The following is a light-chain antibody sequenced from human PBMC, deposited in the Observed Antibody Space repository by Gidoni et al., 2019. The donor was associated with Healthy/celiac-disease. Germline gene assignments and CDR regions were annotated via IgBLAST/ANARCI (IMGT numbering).Light chain of an antibody. Sequence: IVLTQSPGTLSLSPGERATLSCRASQSVSSSYLAWYQQKPGKAPRLLIYGASSRATGSPDRFSGSGSGTDVTLTISRREPEDVAVVYCQQYGSSFLTFXPXTKVDIK. CDR3: QQYGSSFLT. V-gene: IGKV3-20*01. CDR1: QSVSSSY. J-gene: IGKJ3*01. CDR2: GAS.